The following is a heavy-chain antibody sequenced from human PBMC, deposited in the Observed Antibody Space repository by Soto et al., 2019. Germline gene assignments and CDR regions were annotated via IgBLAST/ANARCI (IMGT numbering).Heavy chain of an antibody. J-gene: IGHJ6*02. D-gene: IGHD1-26*01. Sequence: QVQLVQSGAEVKKPGSSVKVSYKASGGTFSSYAISWVRQAPGQGLEWMGGIISIFGTADYAQKFQGRVTITADESTSTAYMELSSLRSEDTAVYYCAAAREVRYYYYGMDVWGQGTTVTVSS. CDR1: GGTFSSYA. CDR3: AAAREVRYYYYGMDV. CDR2: IISIFGTA. V-gene: IGHV1-69*12.